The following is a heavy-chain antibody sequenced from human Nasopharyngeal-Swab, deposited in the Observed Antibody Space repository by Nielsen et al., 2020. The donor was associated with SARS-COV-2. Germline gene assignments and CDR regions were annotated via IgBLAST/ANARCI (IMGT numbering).Heavy chain of an antibody. Sequence: GESLKISCAASGFIFSASAIHWVRQASGKGLEWFGLIGDKDHNYAPTYGASVQGRFTISRDDSKNTAFLQMDSLKTEETALYYCTTDFYFDYWGQGTLVTVSS. CDR2: IGDKDHNYAP. CDR3: TTDFYFDY. V-gene: IGHV3-73*01. J-gene: IGHJ4*02. CDR1: GFIFSASA.